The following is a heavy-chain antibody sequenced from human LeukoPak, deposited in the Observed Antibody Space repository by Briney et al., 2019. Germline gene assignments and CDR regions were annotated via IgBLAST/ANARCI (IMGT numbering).Heavy chain of an antibody. CDR2: ISGSGDNT. CDR3: AKGSGYDTDFDY. V-gene: IGHV3-23*01. Sequence: GGSLRLSCATSGFTFSTYVMSWVRQAPGKGLEWVLGISGSGDNTYYADSVNGRFTISRDNSKNTLYLQMNSLRAEDTAVYYCAKGSGYDTDFDYWGQGTLVTVSS. J-gene: IGHJ4*02. CDR1: GFTFSTYV. D-gene: IGHD3-9*01.